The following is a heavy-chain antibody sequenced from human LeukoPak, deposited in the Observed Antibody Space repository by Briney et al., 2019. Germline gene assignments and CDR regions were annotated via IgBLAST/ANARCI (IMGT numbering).Heavy chain of an antibody. J-gene: IGHJ4*02. V-gene: IGHV3-11*01. Sequence: KPGGSLRLSCAASGFTFSDYYMSWIRQALGKGLEWVSYISSSGSTIYYADSVKGRFTISRENAKNSLYLQMNSLRAEDTAVYYCASTKVAYYYGSGSLTFDYWGQGTLVTVSS. CDR1: GFTFSDYY. CDR2: ISSSGSTI. D-gene: IGHD3-10*01. CDR3: ASTKVAYYYGSGSLTFDY.